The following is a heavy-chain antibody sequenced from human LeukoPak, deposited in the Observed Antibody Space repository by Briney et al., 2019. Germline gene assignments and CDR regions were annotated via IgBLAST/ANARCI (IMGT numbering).Heavy chain of an antibody. CDR2: IYHSGSP. V-gene: IGHV4-4*02. D-gene: IGHD1-1*01. J-gene: IGHJ4*02. Sequence: SDTLSLICAVSGGSISSNNWWGWVRQRPGKGLEWIGEIYHSGSPNYNPSLKSRVTISVDKSRNHFSLNLSSVTAADTAVYYCARVNINNWHSCDYWGQGTLVTVSS. CDR3: ARVNINNWHSCDY. CDR1: GGSISSNNW.